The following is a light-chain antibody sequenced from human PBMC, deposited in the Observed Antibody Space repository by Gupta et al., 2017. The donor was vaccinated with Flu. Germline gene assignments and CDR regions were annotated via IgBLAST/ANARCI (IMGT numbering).Light chain of an antibody. CDR2: DNN. V-gene: IGLV1-51*01. J-gene: IGLJ2*01. Sequence: KVTTSCSGSSSNSGNNYVSCYQQLAGTAPKLIVNDNNKRPSGIHDRFSCYKAGTSATPGITGLQTGDEADYYCGAWDTSMSAGVFGGGTKLTVL. CDR1: SSNSGNNY. CDR3: GAWDTSMSAGV.